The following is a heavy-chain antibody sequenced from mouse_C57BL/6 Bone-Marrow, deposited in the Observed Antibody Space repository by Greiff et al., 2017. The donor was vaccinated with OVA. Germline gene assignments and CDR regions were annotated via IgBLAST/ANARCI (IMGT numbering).Heavy chain of an antibody. Sequence: VHVKQSGAELVRPGASVKLSCTASGFNIKDDYMHWVKQRPEQGLEWIGWIDPENGDTEYASKFQGKATITADTSSNTAYLQLSSLTSEDTAVYYCTTRLRPPYAMDYWGQGTSVTVSS. V-gene: IGHV14-4*01. D-gene: IGHD2-4*01. CDR1: GFNIKDDY. J-gene: IGHJ4*01. CDR2: IDPENGDT. CDR3: TTRLRPPYAMDY.